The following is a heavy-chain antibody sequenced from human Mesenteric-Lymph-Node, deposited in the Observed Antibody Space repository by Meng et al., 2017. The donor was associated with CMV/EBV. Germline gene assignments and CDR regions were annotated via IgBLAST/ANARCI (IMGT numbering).Heavy chain of an antibody. J-gene: IGHJ3*01. Sequence: GGSLRLSCAASGFTFSSYWMHWVRQAPGKGLVWVAIISYDGSNNYFADSVKGRFTISRDNSQKTLYLQMNSLRSEDTAVYYCARSYDFWSGSLDGAFDVWGQGTMVTVSS. CDR2: ISYDGSNN. V-gene: IGHV3-30*19. CDR1: GFTFSSYW. CDR3: ARSYDFWSGSLDGAFDV. D-gene: IGHD3-3*01.